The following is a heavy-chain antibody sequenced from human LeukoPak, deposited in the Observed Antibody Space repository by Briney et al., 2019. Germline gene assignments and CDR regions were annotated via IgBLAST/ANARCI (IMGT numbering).Heavy chain of an antibody. V-gene: IGHV3-15*01. D-gene: IGHD3-10*01. J-gene: IGHJ4*02. CDR2: VKSRGAGGAT. CDR1: GFTFSDAW. CDR3: VADVPFPLSQIDF. Sequence: PGGSLRLSCAASGFTFSDAWMTWPRHAPGKGLEWIARVKSRGAGGATEYAAPLQGRFTIPRDDSKNTLYLNINSLKTEDTAIYYCVADVPFPLSQIDFWGQGTLVIVSS.